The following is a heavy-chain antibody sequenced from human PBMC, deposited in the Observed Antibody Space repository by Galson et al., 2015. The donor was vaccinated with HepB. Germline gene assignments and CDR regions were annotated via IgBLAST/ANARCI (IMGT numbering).Heavy chain of an antibody. CDR3: ARNTDSGSYYAKYFDL. CDR1: GGSISSDGYS. CDR2: IYHSGST. D-gene: IGHD1-26*01. Sequence: TLSLTCAVSGGSISSDGYSWSWIRQPPGKGLEWIGYIYHSGSTYYNPSLKSRVTLSVDRSKNQFSLKLNSVTAADTAVYYCARNTDSGSYYAKYFDLWGRGTLVTVSS. J-gene: IGHJ2*01. V-gene: IGHV4-30-2*01.